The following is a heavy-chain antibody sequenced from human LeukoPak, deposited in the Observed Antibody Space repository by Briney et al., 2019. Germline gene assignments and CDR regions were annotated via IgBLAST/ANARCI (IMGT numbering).Heavy chain of an antibody. CDR1: GGSFSGYY. CDR2: INHSGST. Sequence: PSETLSLTWAVYGGSFSGYYWSWIRQPPGKGLEWIGEINHSGSTNYNPSLKSRVTISVDTSKNQFSLKLSSVTAADTAVYYCARAARGYSYGYGFDYWGQGTLVTVSS. D-gene: IGHD5-18*01. V-gene: IGHV4-34*01. J-gene: IGHJ4*02. CDR3: ARAARGYSYGYGFDY.